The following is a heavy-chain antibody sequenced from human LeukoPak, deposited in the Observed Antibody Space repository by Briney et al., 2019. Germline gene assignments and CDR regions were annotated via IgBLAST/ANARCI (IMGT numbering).Heavy chain of an antibody. J-gene: IGHJ5*02. Sequence: GGSLRLSCAASGFTFDDYAMHWVRQAPGKGLEWVSLISWDGGSTYYADSVKGRFTISRDNSKNSLYLQMNSLRAEDTALYYCAKDMGTGIAAAARCDHWGQGTLVTVSS. CDR1: GFTFDDYA. CDR2: ISWDGGST. D-gene: IGHD6-13*01. CDR3: AKDMGTGIAAAARCDH. V-gene: IGHV3-43D*04.